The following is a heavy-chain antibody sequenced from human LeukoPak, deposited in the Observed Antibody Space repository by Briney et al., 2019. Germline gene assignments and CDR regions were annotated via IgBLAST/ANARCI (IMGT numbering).Heavy chain of an antibody. J-gene: IGHJ5*02. Sequence: SETLSLTCTVSGGSISSGGYYWSWLRQHPGTGLKWIGYIYYSGSTYYNPSLKSRVTISVDTSKNQFSLKLSSVTAADTAVYYCARGGRRRCSSTSCYGFDPWGQGTLVTVSS. CDR2: IYYSGST. CDR1: GGSISSGGYY. V-gene: IGHV4-31*03. CDR3: ARGGRRRCSSTSCYGFDP. D-gene: IGHD2-2*01.